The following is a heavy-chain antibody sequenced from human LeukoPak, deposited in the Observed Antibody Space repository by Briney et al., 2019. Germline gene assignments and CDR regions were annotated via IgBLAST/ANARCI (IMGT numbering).Heavy chain of an antibody. V-gene: IGHV4-61*02. Sequence: SETLSLTCTASGGSTNNDSYYWSWIRQPAGKGLEWIGRIHPTGNTMCNPSLESRVTISVDTSKNQFSLKLSSVTAADTAVYYCASHYSRSGIDAFDIWGQGTVVTVSS. D-gene: IGHD6-6*01. J-gene: IGHJ3*02. CDR1: GGSTNNDSYY. CDR2: IHPTGNT. CDR3: ASHYSRSGIDAFDI.